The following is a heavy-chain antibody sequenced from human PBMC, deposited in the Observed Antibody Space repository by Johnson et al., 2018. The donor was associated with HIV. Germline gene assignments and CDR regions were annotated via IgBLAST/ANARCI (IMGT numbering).Heavy chain of an antibody. J-gene: IGHJ3*02. CDR1: GFTFSSYA. V-gene: IGHV3-30-3*01. CDR3: AKGMGITAFDI. D-gene: IGHD1-14*01. Sequence: QVRLVESGGGVVQPGRSLRLSCAASGFTFSSYAMHWVRQAPGKGLEWVAVISYDGSNKYYADSVKGRFTISRDNSKNTLYLQMNSLRAEDTAVYYCAKGMGITAFDIWGQGTMVTVSS. CDR2: ISYDGSNK.